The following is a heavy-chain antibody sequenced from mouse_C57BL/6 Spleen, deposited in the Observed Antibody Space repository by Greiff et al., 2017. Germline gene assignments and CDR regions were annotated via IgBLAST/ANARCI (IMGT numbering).Heavy chain of an antibody. Sequence: QVQLQQPGAELVMPGASVKLSCKASGYTFTSYWMHWVKQRPGQGLEWIGEIDPSDSYTNYNQKFKGKSTLTVYKYSSTAYMQLSSLTSEDSAVYYCAIKPMDYWDQGTSVTVSS. J-gene: IGHJ4*01. D-gene: IGHD1-3*01. CDR2: IDPSDSYT. CDR1: GYTFTSYW. V-gene: IGHV1-69*01. CDR3: AIKPMDY.